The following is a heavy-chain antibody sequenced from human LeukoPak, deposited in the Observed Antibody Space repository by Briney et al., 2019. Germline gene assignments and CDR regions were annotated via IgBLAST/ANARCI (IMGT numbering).Heavy chain of an antibody. D-gene: IGHD5-24*01. CDR2: ITISGHTK. CDR1: GFDLSTYE. CDR3: ARGDPHADL. V-gene: IGHV3-48*03. J-gene: IGHJ5*02. Sequence: GGSLRLSCAASGFDLSTYEMNWVRPAPGKRLEWIADITISGHTKNYADSVKGRFSISRDNARTSLYLQMHSLRVEGTGVYYCARGDPHADLWGQGTLVTVSS.